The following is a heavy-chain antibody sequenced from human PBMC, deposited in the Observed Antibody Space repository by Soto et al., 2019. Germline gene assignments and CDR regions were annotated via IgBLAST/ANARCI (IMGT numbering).Heavy chain of an antibody. V-gene: IGHV4-30-4*01. J-gene: IGHJ5*02. Sequence: PSETLSLTCTVSGGSISSGDYHWSWIRQPPGKGLEWIGYIYYSGSTYYNPSLKSRVTISVDTSKNQFSLKLSSVTAADTAVYYCARDRGYSYGRTTANWFDPWGQGTMVTV. D-gene: IGHD5-18*01. CDR1: GGSISSGDYH. CDR3: ARDRGYSYGRTTANWFDP. CDR2: IYYSGST.